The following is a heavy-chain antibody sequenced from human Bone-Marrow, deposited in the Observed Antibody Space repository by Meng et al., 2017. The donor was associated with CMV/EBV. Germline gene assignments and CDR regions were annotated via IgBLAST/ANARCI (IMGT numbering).Heavy chain of an antibody. V-gene: IGHV1-69*06. J-gene: IGHJ5*02. CDR1: YA. Sequence: YAISWVRQAPGQGLEWMGGIIPIFGTANYAQKFKGRVTITADKSTSTAYMELSSLRSEDTAVYYCAGGYCSGGSCYSKGPPVYNWFDPWGQGTLVTVSS. CDR3: AGGYCSGGSCYSKGPPVYNWFDP. CDR2: IIPIFGTA. D-gene: IGHD2-15*01.